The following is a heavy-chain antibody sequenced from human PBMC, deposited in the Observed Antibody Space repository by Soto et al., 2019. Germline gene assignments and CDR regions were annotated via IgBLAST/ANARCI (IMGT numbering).Heavy chain of an antibody. J-gene: IGHJ4*02. Sequence: SETLSLTCAVSGGSISSSNWWSWVRQPPGKGLEWIGEIYHSGSTNYNPSLKSRVTISVDTSKNQFSLKLSSVTAADTAVYYCARGGPYSNGWYRFDYWGQGTLVTVSS. CDR1: GGSISSSNW. D-gene: IGHD6-19*01. CDR3: ARGGPYSNGWYRFDY. CDR2: IYHSGST. V-gene: IGHV4-4*02.